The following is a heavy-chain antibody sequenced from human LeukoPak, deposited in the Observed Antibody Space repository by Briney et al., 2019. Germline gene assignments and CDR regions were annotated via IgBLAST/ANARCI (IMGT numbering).Heavy chain of an antibody. Sequence: PGGSLRLSCAASGFTFSSYAMHWVRQAPGKGLEWVAVMSYDGSNKYYADSVKGRFTISRDNSKNTLYLQMNSLRAEDTAVYYCARGPLGTAMVRYYFDYWGQGTLVTVSS. CDR1: GFTFSSYA. D-gene: IGHD5-18*01. CDR2: MSYDGSNK. CDR3: ARGPLGTAMVRYYFDY. J-gene: IGHJ4*02. V-gene: IGHV3-30-3*01.